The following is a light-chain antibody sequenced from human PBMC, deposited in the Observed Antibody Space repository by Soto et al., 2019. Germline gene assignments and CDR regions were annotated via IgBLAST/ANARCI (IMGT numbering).Light chain of an antibody. CDR1: QSVGSK. J-gene: IGKJ1*01. V-gene: IGKV3-15*01. CDR3: QQYNNWPPT. Sequence: DIVMTQSPATLSVSPGERATLSCRASQSVGSKLARYQQKPGQAPRLLIYGASTRATGILARFSGSGSRTEFTLTISSLQSEDFAVYYCQQYNNWPPTFGQGTKVDIK. CDR2: GAS.